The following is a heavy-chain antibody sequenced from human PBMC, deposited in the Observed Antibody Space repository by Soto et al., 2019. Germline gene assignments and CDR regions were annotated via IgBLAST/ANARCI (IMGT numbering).Heavy chain of an antibody. CDR3: ARGPSPFDFYYAMDI. V-gene: IGHV4-30-4*02. CDR2: IFSSGTT. J-gene: IGHJ6*02. Sequence: PSETLSLTCPVSGDSIGSGNKYWRWIRQAPGKCLEWIGYIFSSGTTYYNPSLQSRLTMSKDTSQHQFSPKLNAVTAADTAVYVCARGPSPFDFYYAMDIRGQGTTVSVSS. CDR1: GDSIGSGNKY. D-gene: IGHD3-16*01.